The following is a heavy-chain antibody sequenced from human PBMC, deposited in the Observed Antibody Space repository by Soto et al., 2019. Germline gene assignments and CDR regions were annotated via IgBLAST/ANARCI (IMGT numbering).Heavy chain of an antibody. CDR2: IIPILGIA. D-gene: IGHD3-10*01. J-gene: IGHJ4*02. CDR1: GGTFSSYT. V-gene: IGHV1-69*04. CDR3: ARDVLLWFGELLSRHYYFDY. Sequence: SVKVSCKASGGTFSSYTISWVRQAPGQGLEWMGRIIPILGIANYAQKFQGRVTITADKSTSTAYMELSSLRSEDTAVYYCARDVLLWFGELLSRHYYFDYWGQGTLVTVSS.